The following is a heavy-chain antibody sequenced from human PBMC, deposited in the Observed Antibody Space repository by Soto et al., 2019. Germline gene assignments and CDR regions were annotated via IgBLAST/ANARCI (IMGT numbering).Heavy chain of an antibody. CDR3: AKVPTTDIVVVPGDNWFDP. CDR1: GFTFSSYA. Sequence: EGSLRLSCAASGFTFSSYAMSWVRQAPGKGLEWVSAISGSGGSTYYADSVKGRFTISRDNSKNTLYLQMNSLRAEDTAVYDWAKVPTTDIVVVPGDNWFDPWGQGTLVTVSS. V-gene: IGHV3-23*01. J-gene: IGHJ5*02. CDR2: ISGSGGST. D-gene: IGHD2-2*01.